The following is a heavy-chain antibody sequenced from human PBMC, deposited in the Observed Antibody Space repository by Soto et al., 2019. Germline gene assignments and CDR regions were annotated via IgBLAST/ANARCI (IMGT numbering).Heavy chain of an antibody. CDR1: GGSLSSGNYY. CDR2: ISYSGST. Sequence: SDTLSLTCTVSGGSLSSGNYYWSWIRQPPGKGLEWIGFISYSGSTYYNPSLKSRVTISVDRSKNQFSLKLSSVTAADTAVYYCARSKSTSMWFDPWGQGTLVTVSS. D-gene: IGHD2-2*01. CDR3: ARSKSTSMWFDP. J-gene: IGHJ5*02. V-gene: IGHV4-30-4*02.